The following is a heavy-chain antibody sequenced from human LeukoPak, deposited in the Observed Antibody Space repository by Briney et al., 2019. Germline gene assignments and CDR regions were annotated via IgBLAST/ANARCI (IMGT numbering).Heavy chain of an antibody. CDR1: GGTFSSYA. Sequence: SVKVSCKASGGTFSSYAISWVRQAPGQGLEWMGRIIPIFGIANYAQKFQGRVTITADKSTSTAHMELSSLRSEDTAVYYCARDTSNLNGDYYFDYWGQGTLVTVSS. J-gene: IGHJ4*02. V-gene: IGHV1-69*04. D-gene: IGHD4-17*01. CDR2: IIPIFGIA. CDR3: ARDTSNLNGDYYFDY.